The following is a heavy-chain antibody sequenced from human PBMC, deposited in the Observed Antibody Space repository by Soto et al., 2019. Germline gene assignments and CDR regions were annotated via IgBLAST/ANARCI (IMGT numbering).Heavy chain of an antibody. J-gene: IGHJ3*02. Sequence: PGGSMRLSCAASGFTFSSYDMHWVRQDTGKGLEWVSAIGTAGDTYYPGSVKGRFTISRENAKNSLYLQMNSLRAGDTAVYYCAREGGQYGSGSYYAFDIWGQGTMVTVSS. D-gene: IGHD3-10*01. CDR3: AREGGQYGSGSYYAFDI. CDR2: IGTAGDT. CDR1: GFTFSSYD. V-gene: IGHV3-13*01.